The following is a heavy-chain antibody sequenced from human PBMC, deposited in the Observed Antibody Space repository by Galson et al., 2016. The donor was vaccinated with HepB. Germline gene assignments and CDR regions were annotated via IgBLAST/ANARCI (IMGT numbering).Heavy chain of an antibody. CDR1: GFTLSSYR. CDR2: ISRASSYI. CDR3: ARDRHGSGFDAFDI. J-gene: IGHJ3*02. V-gene: IGHV3-21*01. D-gene: IGHD3-10*01. Sequence: SLRLSCAASGFTLSSYRMNWVRQAPGKGLEWVSSISRASSYIYYADSVKGRFTISRDNAKNSLYLQMNSLRADDTAIYYCARDRHGSGFDAFDIWGQGTMVTVSS.